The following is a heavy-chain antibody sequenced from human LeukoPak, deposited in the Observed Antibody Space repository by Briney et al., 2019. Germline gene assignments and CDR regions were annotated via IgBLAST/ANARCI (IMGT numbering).Heavy chain of an antibody. CDR2: ISGSGGST. Sequence: GGSLRLSCVAAGFSVSNYAMSWVRQAPGKGLEWVSTISGSGGSTYYADSVKGRFTISRDNAKNSLYLQMNSLRAEDTAVYYRARGQWLVKVFDYWGQGPLVTVSS. J-gene: IGHJ4*02. V-gene: IGHV3-23*01. CDR3: ARGQWLVKVFDY. CDR1: GFSVSNYA. D-gene: IGHD6-19*01.